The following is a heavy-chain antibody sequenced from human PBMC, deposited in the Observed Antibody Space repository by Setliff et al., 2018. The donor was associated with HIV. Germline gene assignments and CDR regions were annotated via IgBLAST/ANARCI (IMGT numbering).Heavy chain of an antibody. CDR1: GGSFSNYY. CDR2: VNHRGTT. V-gene: IGHV4-34*01. Sequence: LSLTCAVYGGSFSNYYWTWIRQSPGRGLEWIGEVNHRGTTNYSPSLKSRASISADTSKNQFPLRLTSVTAADTATYFCARAQIAARRPFDSWGQGTLVTVSS. D-gene: IGHD6-6*01. CDR3: ARAQIAARRPFDS. J-gene: IGHJ4*02.